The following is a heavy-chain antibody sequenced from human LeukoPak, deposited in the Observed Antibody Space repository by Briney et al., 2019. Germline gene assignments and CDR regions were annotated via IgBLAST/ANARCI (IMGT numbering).Heavy chain of an antibody. CDR2: IYYSGST. Sequence: SETLSLTCTVSGGSISSYYWSWIRQPPGKGLEWIGYIYYSGSTNYNPSPKSRVTISVDTSKNQFSLKLSSVTAADTAVYYCARDSRPDTARRGYYFDYWGQGTLVTVSS. V-gene: IGHV4-59*01. CDR1: GGSISSYY. J-gene: IGHJ4*02. D-gene: IGHD5-18*01. CDR3: ARDSRPDTARRGYYFDY.